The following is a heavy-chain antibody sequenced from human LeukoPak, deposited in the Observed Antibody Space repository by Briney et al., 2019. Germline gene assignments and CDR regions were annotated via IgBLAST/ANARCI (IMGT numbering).Heavy chain of an antibody. CDR3: SKDLMRDRWFGES. V-gene: IGHV3-21*01. CDR2: ISSSSSYI. D-gene: IGHD3-10*01. CDR1: GFIFRSYS. Sequence: GGSLRLSCAASGFIFRSYSMNWVRQAPGKGLEWVSSISSSSSYIYYADSVKGRFTISKDTSRNTLYLQMNSLRAEDTAVYYCSKDLMRDRWFGESWGQGTLVTVSS. J-gene: IGHJ5*02.